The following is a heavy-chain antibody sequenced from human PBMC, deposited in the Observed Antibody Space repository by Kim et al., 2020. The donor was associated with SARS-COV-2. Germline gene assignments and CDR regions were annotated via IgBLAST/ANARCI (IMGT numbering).Heavy chain of an antibody. J-gene: IGHJ5*02. D-gene: IGHD4-17*01. CDR1: GFTFSSYS. V-gene: IGHV3-48*02. CDR2: ISSSSSTI. CDR3: ARIDYGDYVGWFDP. Sequence: GGSLRLSCAASGFTFSSYSMNWVRQAPGKGLEWVSYISSSSSTIYYADSVKGRFTISRDNAKNSLYLQMNSLRDEDTAVYYCARIDYGDYVGWFDPWGQGTLVTVSS.